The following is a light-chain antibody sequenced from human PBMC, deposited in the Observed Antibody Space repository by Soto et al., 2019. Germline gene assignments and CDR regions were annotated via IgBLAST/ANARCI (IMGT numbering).Light chain of an antibody. J-gene: IGKJ5*01. V-gene: IGKV3-20*01. Sequence: EVVLTQSPGTLSLSPGERATLSCRASQSVGSSYLAWYQQKPGQAPRVVIYGTSSRDTGIPDRFSGSGSGTDFTLTISRLQPEDFATYYCQQDYNYPITFGQGTRLEIK. CDR2: GTS. CDR3: QQDYNYPIT. CDR1: QSVGSSY.